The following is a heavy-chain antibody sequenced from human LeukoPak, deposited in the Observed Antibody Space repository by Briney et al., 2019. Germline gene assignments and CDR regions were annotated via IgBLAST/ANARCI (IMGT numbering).Heavy chain of an antibody. D-gene: IGHD5-12*01. Sequence: PGGSLRLSCAASGFTFSSYEMNWVRQAPGKGLEWVSYISSSGSTIYYADSVKGRFTISRDNAKNSLYLQMNSLRAEDTAVYYCARDQERYSGYDLFFRIRTRGSRKNSFDYWGQGTLVTVSS. V-gene: IGHV3-48*03. CDR1: GFTFSSYE. CDR2: ISSSGSTI. CDR3: ARDQERYSGYDLFFRIRTRGSRKNSFDY. J-gene: IGHJ4*02.